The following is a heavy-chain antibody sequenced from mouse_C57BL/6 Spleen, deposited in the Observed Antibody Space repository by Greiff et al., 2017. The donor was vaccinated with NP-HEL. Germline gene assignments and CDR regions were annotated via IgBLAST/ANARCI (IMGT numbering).Heavy chain of an antibody. V-gene: IGHV2-3*01. CDR3: AKKVDYRLRGDPFYYYAMDY. CDR2: IWGDGST. Sequence: VMLVESGPGLVAPSQSLSITCTVSGFSLTSYGVSWVRQPPGKGLEWLGVIWGDGSTNYHSALISRLSIRKDNSKRQVFLKLNSLQTDDTATYYCAKKVDYRLRGDPFYYYAMDYWGQGTSVTVSS. J-gene: IGHJ4*01. CDR1: GFSLTSYG. D-gene: IGHD2-4*01.